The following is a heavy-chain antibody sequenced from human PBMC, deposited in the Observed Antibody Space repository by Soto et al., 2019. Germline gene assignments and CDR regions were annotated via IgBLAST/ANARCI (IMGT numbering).Heavy chain of an antibody. V-gene: IGHV5-10-1*01. J-gene: IGHJ6*02. CDR3: ANAKQLERVTWYYYGMDV. CDR2: IDPSDSYT. Sequence: GESLKISCKGSGYSFTSYWISWVRQMPGKGLEWMGRIDPSDSYTNYSPSFQGHVTISADKSISTAYLQWSSLKASDTAMYYCANAKQLERVTWYYYGMDVWGQGTTVTVSS. CDR1: GYSFTSYW. D-gene: IGHD6-6*01.